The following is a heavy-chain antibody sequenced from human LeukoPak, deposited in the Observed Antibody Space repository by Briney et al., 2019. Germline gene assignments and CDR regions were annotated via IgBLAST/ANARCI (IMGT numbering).Heavy chain of an antibody. V-gene: IGHV1-2*02. D-gene: IGHD3-10*01. J-gene: IGHJ4*02. Sequence: ASVKVSCKASGFTFTGYYMHWVRQAPGQGLEWMGWINPNSGGINYAQKFQGRVTMTRDTSISTAYMELSRLRSDDTAVYYCARGGHYYGSGSTYLNYWGQGTLVTVSS. CDR3: ARGGHYYGSGSTYLNY. CDR1: GFTFTGYY. CDR2: INPNSGGI.